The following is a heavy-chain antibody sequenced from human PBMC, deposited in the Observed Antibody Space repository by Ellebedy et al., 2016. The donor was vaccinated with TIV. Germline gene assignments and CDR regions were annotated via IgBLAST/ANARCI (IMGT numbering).Heavy chain of an antibody. J-gene: IGHJ4*02. V-gene: IGHV4-61*05. CDR3: ARLFAVADKRGGY. Sequence: SETLSLTCTVSGGSISSNNYYWSWIRQPPGKGLEWIGFIYYSGSTHYNPSLKSRVTISVDKSKNQFSLKLSSVTAADTAVYYCARLFAVADKRGGYWGQGTLVTVSS. CDR2: IYYSGST. D-gene: IGHD6-19*01. CDR1: GGSISSNNYY.